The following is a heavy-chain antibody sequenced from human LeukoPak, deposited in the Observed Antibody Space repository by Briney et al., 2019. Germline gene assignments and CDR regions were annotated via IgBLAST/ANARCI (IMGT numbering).Heavy chain of an antibody. Sequence: ASVKVSCKASGYTFTSYGISWVRQAPGQGLEWMGGIIPIFGTANYAQKFQGRVTITADESTSTAYMELSSLRSEDTAVYYCARDYGGSYDRSSAFDIWGQGTMVTVSS. V-gene: IGHV1-69*13. CDR3: ARDYGGSYDRSSAFDI. CDR1: GYTFTSYG. J-gene: IGHJ3*02. D-gene: IGHD1-26*01. CDR2: IIPIFGTA.